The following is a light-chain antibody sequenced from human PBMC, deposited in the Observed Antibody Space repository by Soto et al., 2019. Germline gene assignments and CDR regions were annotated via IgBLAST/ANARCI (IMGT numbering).Light chain of an antibody. CDR3: QQYNTYST. CDR2: DAS. V-gene: IGKV1-5*01. J-gene: IGKJ5*01. Sequence: DIQMTQSPSTLPASVGDRVTITCRASQSISRWLAWYQQKPGKAPKALIYDASTLRSGVASRFSGGGSGTEFTLTISRLQPDDFATYYCQQYNTYSTFGQGTRLEIK. CDR1: QSISRW.